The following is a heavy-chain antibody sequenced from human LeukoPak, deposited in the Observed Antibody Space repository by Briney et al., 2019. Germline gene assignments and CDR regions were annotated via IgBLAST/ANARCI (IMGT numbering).Heavy chain of an antibody. D-gene: IGHD3-10*01. CDR2: IYHSGST. J-gene: IGHJ4*02. Sequence: SETLSLTCAVSGGSISSSNWWSWVRPPPGKGLEWIREIYHSGSTNYNPSLKSRVTISVDKSKNQFSLKLSSVTAADTAVYYCAREQRSTYYYGSGSLSAFDYWGQGTLVTVSS. CDR1: GGSISSSNW. V-gene: IGHV4-4*02. CDR3: AREQRSTYYYGSGSLSAFDY.